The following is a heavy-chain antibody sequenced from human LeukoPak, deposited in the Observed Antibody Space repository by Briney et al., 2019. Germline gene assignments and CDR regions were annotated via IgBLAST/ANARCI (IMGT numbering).Heavy chain of an antibody. CDR3: TTGNP. Sequence: GGSLRLSCATPGFTFTAASMSWVRQAPGKGLEWIGLIRSKVENETTEYAAPVKGRSSISRDDSKATLYLEMKSLKVDDTGVYYCTTGNPWGQGTLVTV. CDR1: GFTFTAAS. CDR2: IRSKVENETT. V-gene: IGHV3-15*05. J-gene: IGHJ1*01.